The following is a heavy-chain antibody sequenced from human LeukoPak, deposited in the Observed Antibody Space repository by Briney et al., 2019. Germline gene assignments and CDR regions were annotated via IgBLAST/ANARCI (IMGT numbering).Heavy chain of an antibody. V-gene: IGHV3-64*01. D-gene: IGHD6-13*01. J-gene: IGHJ4*02. CDR3: ARSGSRIAAAGKNYFYY. CDR1: GFAFSSYA. CDR2: ISSNGNST. Sequence: GGSLRLSCAASGFAFSSYAMNWVRQAPGKGLEYFSVISSNGNSTLYANSVKGRFTISKDNSKNTLYLQMGSLRAEDMAVYYCARSGSRIAAAGKNYFYYWGQGTLFTVSS.